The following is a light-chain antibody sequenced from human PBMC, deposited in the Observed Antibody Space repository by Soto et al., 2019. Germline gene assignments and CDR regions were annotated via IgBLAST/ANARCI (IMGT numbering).Light chain of an antibody. CDR2: LGS. CDR3: MQALQTPRT. J-gene: IGKJ5*01. CDR1: QSLLHSNGYNY. Sequence: DIVMTQSPLSLPVTPGEPASISCRSSQSLLHSNGYNYLDWYLQKPGQSPHLLIYLGSNRASGVPDRFSGSVSGTDFTLKISRVEAEDVGVYYCMQALQTPRTFGQGTRLEIK. V-gene: IGKV2-28*01.